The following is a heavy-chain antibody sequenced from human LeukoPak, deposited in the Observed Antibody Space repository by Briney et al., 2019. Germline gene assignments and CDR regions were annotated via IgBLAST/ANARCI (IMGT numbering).Heavy chain of an antibody. D-gene: IGHD6-13*01. CDR3: ARDHSSSCQLLDY. CDR1: GYTFKGHV. V-gene: IGHV1-18*01. Sequence: ASVTVSCKASGYTFKGHVISWVRQAPGQGLEWMAWISPFNGNTQSGPNFQGRVTLTADTSTNTAYMELRSLRSDDTAVYYCARDHSSSCQLLDYWGQGTLVTVSS. J-gene: IGHJ4*02. CDR2: ISPFNGNT.